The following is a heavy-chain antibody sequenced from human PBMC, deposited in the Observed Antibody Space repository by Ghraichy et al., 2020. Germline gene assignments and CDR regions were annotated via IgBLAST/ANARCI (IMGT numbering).Heavy chain of an antibody. V-gene: IGHV4-34*01. CDR3: ARGSAAKYYYYGSGSRSMDV. CDR2: INHSGST. CDR1: GGSFSGYY. D-gene: IGHD3-10*01. Sequence: SETLSLTCAVSGGSFSGYYWSWIRQPPGKGLEWIGEINHSGSTNYNPSLKSRVTISVDTSKNQFSLKLSSVTAADTAVYYCARGSAAKYYYYGSGSRSMDVWGQGTTVTVSS. J-gene: IGHJ6*02.